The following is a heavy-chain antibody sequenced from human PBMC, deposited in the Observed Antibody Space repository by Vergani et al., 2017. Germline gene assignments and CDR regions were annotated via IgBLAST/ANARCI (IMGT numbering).Heavy chain of an antibody. V-gene: IGHV4-61*02. CDR2: IHTNGVI. Sequence: QVQLQQWGAGLLKPSQTLSLTCTVSGGSISSGDYYWSWLRQPAGKRLEWIGRIHTNGVIHYNPSLNSRATISVDTSRNQISLKLTSVTATDTAIYFCARGNPYVDFDIWGQGTMITVSS. J-gene: IGHJ3*02. D-gene: IGHD3-16*01. CDR1: GGSISSGDYY. CDR3: ARGNPYVDFDI.